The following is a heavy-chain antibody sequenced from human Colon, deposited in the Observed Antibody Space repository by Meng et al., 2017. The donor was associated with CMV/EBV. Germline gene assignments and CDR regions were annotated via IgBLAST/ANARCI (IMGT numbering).Heavy chain of an antibody. D-gene: IGHD4-11*01. V-gene: IGHV5-51*01. J-gene: IGHJ6*02. CDR3: SALTTGYYSGMDV. CDR2: IFPEDSDT. Sequence: GGSLRLSCKASGYSFTTVWIAWVRQRPGKGREWMGMIFPEDSDTKYGPPFQGQVTISVDKSITTAYLQWTSLKASDTAIYYCSALTTGYYSGMDVWGQGTTVTVSS. CDR1: GYSFTTVW.